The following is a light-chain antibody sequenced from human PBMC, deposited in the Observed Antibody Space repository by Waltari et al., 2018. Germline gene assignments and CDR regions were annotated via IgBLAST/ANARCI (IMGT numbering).Light chain of an antibody. CDR1: TGPVTSRHY. Sequence: QAVVTQEPSLTVSPGGTVTLTSGPRTGPVTSRHYLNWFQPKPGQAPRTLIYDKSNKHSWAPARFSGSLLGGKAALTLSGAQPEDEAEYYCLLSYSDTRWMFGGGTKLTVL. V-gene: IGLV7-46*01. J-gene: IGLJ3*02. CDR2: DKS. CDR3: LLSYSDTRWM.